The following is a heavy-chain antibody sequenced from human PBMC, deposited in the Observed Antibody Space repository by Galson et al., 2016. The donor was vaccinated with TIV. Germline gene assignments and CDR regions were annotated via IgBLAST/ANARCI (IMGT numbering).Heavy chain of an antibody. CDR1: GYKFNSYW. CDR3: ARQSENAYDV. J-gene: IGHJ3*01. Sequence: QSGAEVKKPGESLKISCQSSGYKFNSYWIGWVRQMPGKGPEWMGIIYPGDSDSRKSPSFQGQVTMSVDKSINTAYLQLSSLKASDNAMYYCARQSENAYDVWGQGTLVTVSS. V-gene: IGHV5-51*01. CDR2: IYPGDSDS.